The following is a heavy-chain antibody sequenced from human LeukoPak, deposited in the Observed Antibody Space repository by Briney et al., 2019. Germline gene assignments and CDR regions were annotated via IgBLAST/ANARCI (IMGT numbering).Heavy chain of an antibody. CDR3: ARAWLSQGDAFDI. D-gene: IGHD3-22*01. Sequence: PSETLSLTCTVSGGSISSYYWSWIRQPPGKGLEWIGYIYYSGSTNYNPSLKSRVTISVDTSKNQFSLKLSSVTAADTAVYYCARAWLSQGDAFDIWGQGTMVTVSS. CDR1: GGSISSYY. CDR2: IYYSGST. J-gene: IGHJ3*02. V-gene: IGHV4-59*01.